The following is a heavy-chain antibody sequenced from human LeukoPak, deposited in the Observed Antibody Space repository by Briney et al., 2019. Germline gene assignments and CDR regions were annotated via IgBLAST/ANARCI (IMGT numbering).Heavy chain of an antibody. CDR3: ARGARYSSGWYSSYYFDY. CDR2: IYYSGST. J-gene: IGHJ4*02. V-gene: IGHV4-39*01. D-gene: IGHD6-19*01. CDR1: GGSISSSSYY. Sequence: SETLSLACTVSGGSISSSSYYWGWIRQPPGKGLEWIGSIYYSGSTYYNPSPKSRVTISVDTSKNQFSLKLSSVTAADTAVYYCARGARYSSGWYSSYYFDYWGQGTLVTVSS.